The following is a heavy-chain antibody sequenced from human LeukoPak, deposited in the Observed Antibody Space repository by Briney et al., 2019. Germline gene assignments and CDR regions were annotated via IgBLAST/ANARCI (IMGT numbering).Heavy chain of an antibody. D-gene: IGHD2-2*01. CDR1: GGSISSGGYY. Sequence: SQTLSLTCTVSGGSISSGGYYWSWIRQHPGKGLEWIGYIYYSGSTYYNPSLKSRVTISVDTSKNQFSLKLSSVTAADTAVYCCARVNCSSTSCLSPELGYDMDVWGQGTTVTVSS. V-gene: IGHV4-31*03. CDR2: IYYSGST. J-gene: IGHJ6*02. CDR3: ARVNCSSTSCLSPELGYDMDV.